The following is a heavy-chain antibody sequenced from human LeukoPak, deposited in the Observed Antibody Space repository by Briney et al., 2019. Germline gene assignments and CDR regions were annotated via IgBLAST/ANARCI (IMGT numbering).Heavy chain of an antibody. CDR2: TNPSGGST. V-gene: IGHV1-46*01. CDR1: GYTFTSYY. D-gene: IGHD3-10*01. Sequence: ASVKVSCKASGYTFTSYYMHWVRQAPGQGLEWMGITNPSGGSTSYAQKFQGRVTITADESTSTAYMELSSLRSEDTAVYYCARGGSGSYYYYYMDVWGKGTTVTISS. J-gene: IGHJ6*03. CDR3: ARGGSGSYYYYYMDV.